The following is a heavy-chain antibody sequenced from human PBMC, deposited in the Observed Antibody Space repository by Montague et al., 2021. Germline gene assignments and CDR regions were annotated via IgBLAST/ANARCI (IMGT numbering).Heavy chain of an antibody. D-gene: IGHD3-10*01. CDR1: GDSVSNNNAA. CDR2: TYYRSTWYT. J-gene: IGHJ4*02. V-gene: IGHV6-1*01. Sequence: CAISGDSVSNNNAAWNWIRESPSRGLEWLGRTYYRSTWYTDYAVSVKGRIAINPDTSKNQFSLQLNSVTPEDTAVYYSAREGVGDLLFSFDSWGQGTLVTVSS. CDR3: AREGVGDLLFSFDS.